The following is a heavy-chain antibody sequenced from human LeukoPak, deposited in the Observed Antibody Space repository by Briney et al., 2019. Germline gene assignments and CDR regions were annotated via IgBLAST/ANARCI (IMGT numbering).Heavy chain of an antibody. D-gene: IGHD1-7*01. CDR1: GFTFSNYW. J-gene: IGHJ4*02. CDR2: IKQDGSEK. V-gene: IGHV3-7*01. Sequence: GGSLRLSCAPSGFTFSNYWRSWVGQAPGKGREWVANIKQDGSEKYYVNSVKGRFTISRDNAKNSLYLQMNSLRAEDTAIYFCAREDDWNYEDYWGQGTLVTVSS. CDR3: AREDDWNYEDY.